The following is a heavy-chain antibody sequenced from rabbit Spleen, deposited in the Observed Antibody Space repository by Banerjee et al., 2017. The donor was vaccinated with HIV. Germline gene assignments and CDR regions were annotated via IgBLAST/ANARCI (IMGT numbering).Heavy chain of an antibody. CDR1: GFSFNNSYY. CDR3: ARDDNGSSFYFNL. CDR2: IDTGSSGFS. J-gene: IGHJ4*01. V-gene: IGHV1S40*01. D-gene: IGHD3-1*01. Sequence: QSLEESGGDLVKPGASLTLTCKASGFSFNNSYYMCWVRQAPGKGLEWIACIDTGSSGFSYSATWAKGRFTISKTSSTTVTLQMTSLTVADRATYFCARDDNGSSFYFNLWGPGTLVTVS.